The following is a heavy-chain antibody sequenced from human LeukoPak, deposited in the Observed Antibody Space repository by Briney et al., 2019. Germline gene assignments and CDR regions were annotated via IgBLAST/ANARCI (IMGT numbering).Heavy chain of an antibody. D-gene: IGHD6-13*01. J-gene: IGHJ4*02. CDR1: VYTFSNAW. CDR3: TAGIGHSDLDY. Sequence: GGSLRLSCAASVYTFSNAWMSWLRQAPGKGLEWVGRVKSKTNGGTTAYAAPVKGRFTITRDDSKNTYLQMNSLKSEDTAVYYCTAGIGHSDLDYWGQGTLVTVSS. CDR2: VKSKTNGGTT. V-gene: IGHV3-15*01.